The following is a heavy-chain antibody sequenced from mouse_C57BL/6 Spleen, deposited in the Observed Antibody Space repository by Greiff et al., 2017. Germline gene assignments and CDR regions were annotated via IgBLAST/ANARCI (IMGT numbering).Heavy chain of an antibody. J-gene: IGHJ4*01. CDR1: GYTFTSYW. CDR2: IDPSDSYT. CDR3: ARGGRLRYAMDY. Sequence: QVQLQQPGAELVMPGASVKLSCKASGYTFTSYWMHWVKQRPGQGLEWIGEIDPSDSYTNYNQKFKGKSTLTVDKSSSTAYMQLSSLTSEDSAVYYCARGGRLRYAMDYWGQGTSGTVSS. V-gene: IGHV1-69*01. D-gene: IGHD2-2*01.